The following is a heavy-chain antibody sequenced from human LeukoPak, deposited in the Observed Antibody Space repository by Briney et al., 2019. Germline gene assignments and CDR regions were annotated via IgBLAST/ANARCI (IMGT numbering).Heavy chain of an antibody. Sequence: GEXLKISFEGSGYSFTSYWIGWLHPMPGKGVEWMGIIYPADSDTRYSPSFQGKVTISADKSISTAYLQWNSLKASDTAMYYCARRRTGTYYFDYWGQGTLVTVSS. CDR1: GYSFTSYW. V-gene: IGHV5-51*07. CDR2: IYPADSDT. CDR3: ARRRTGTYYFDY. D-gene: IGHD1/OR15-1a*01. J-gene: IGHJ4*02.